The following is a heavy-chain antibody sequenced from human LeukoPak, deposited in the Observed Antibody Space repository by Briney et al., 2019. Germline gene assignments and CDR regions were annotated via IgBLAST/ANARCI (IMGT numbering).Heavy chain of an antibody. CDR3: ARDPPWTNQLIAVAGKNWFDP. CDR2: INPNSGGT. Sequence: ASVKVSCKASGYTFTGYYMHWVRQAPGQGLEWMGWINPNSGGTNYAQKFQGRVTMTRDTSISTAYMELSRLRSDDTAVHYCARDPPWTNQLIAVAGKNWFDPWGQGTLVTVSS. J-gene: IGHJ5*02. D-gene: IGHD6-19*01. V-gene: IGHV1-2*02. CDR1: GYTFTGYY.